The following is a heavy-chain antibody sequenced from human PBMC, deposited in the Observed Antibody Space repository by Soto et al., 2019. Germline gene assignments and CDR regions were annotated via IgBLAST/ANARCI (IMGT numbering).Heavy chain of an antibody. CDR3: ARDLYYDYVWGSYRYPGFDY. CDR2: INPNSGGT. CDR1: GYTFTGYY. J-gene: IGHJ4*01. V-gene: IGHV1-2*02. Sequence: ASVKVSCKTAGYTFTGYYMHWVRQAPGQGLEWMGWINPNSGGTNYAQKFQGRVTMTRDTSISTAYMELSRLRSDDTAVYYCARDLYYDYVWGSYRYPGFDYCGHGTLVTVSP. D-gene: IGHD3-16*02.